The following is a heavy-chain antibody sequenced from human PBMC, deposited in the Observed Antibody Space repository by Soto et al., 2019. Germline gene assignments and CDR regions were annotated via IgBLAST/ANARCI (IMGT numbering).Heavy chain of an antibody. CDR2: ISGSGGST. V-gene: IGHV3-23*01. CDR1: GFTFSSYA. Sequence: PGESLKISCAASGFTFSSYAMSWVRQAPGKGLEWVSAISGSGGSTYYADSVKGRFTISRDNPKNTLYLQMNSLRAEDTAVYYCAKDTGGMDVWGQGTTVTVSS. CDR3: AKDTGGMDV. J-gene: IGHJ6*02.